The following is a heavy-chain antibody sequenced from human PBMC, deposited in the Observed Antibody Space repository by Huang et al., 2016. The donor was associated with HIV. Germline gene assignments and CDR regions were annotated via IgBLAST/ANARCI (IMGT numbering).Heavy chain of an antibody. CDR3: ARHRSSGGVEEAFDI. CDR2: IKNDGSIT. D-gene: IGHD2-8*02. CDR1: GFTFSSYW. Sequence: EVQLVESGGGLVQPGGSLRLSCAASGFTFSSYWLHWVRQAPGKGLVWLERIKNDGSITTDADSVKGRITISRDNARNTMYLQMTTLSAGDTAVYYCARHRSSGGVEEAFDIWGPGTLVTVAS. V-gene: IGHV3-74*03. J-gene: IGHJ3*02.